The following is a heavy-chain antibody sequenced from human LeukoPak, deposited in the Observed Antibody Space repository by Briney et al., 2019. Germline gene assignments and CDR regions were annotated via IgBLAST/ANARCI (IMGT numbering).Heavy chain of an antibody. D-gene: IGHD1-1*01. V-gene: IGHV1-18*01. Sequence: ASVKVSCKASGYTFTSYGISWVRQAPGQGLEWMGWISAYNGNTNYAQKLQGRVTMTTDTSTSTAYMELRSLRSGDTAVYYCASGKGLSIYGMDVWGQGTTVTVSS. CDR2: ISAYNGNT. J-gene: IGHJ6*02. CDR1: GYTFTSYG. CDR3: ASGKGLSIYGMDV.